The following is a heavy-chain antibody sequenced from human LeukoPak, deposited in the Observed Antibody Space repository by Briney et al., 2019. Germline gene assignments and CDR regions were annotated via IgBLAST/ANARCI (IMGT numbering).Heavy chain of an antibody. CDR1: GYTFTSYG. V-gene: IGHV1-18*04. CDR2: ISAYNGNT. CDR3: ARSGDIVVVPAAQGYFDY. J-gene: IGHJ4*02. D-gene: IGHD2-2*01. Sequence: GASVKVSCKASGYTFTSYGISWVRQATGQGLEWMGWISAYNGNTNYAQKLQGRVTMTTDTSTSTAYMELRSLRSDDTAVYYCARSGDIVVVPAAQGYFDYWGQGTLVTVSS.